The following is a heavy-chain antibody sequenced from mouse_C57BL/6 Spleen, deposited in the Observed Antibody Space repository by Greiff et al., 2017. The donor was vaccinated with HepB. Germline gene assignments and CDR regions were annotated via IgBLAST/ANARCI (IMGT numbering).Heavy chain of an antibody. D-gene: IGHD2-10*02. Sequence: VKLQQPGAELVKPGASVKLSCKASGYTFTSYWMHWVKQRPGQGLEWIGMIHPNSGSTNYNEKFKSKATLTVDKSSSTAYMQLSSLTSEDSAVYYCARRGYGILFDYWGQGTTLTVSS. J-gene: IGHJ2*01. CDR3: ARRGYGILFDY. CDR2: IHPNSGST. V-gene: IGHV1-64*01. CDR1: GYTFTSYW.